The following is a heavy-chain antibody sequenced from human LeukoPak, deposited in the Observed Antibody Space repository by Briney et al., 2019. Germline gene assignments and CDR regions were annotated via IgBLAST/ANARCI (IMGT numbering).Heavy chain of an antibody. CDR3: TRDDAVVPAAPHDY. D-gene: IGHD2-2*01. CDR1: GYTYTSYG. CDR2: ISAYNGNT. Sequence: ASVKVSCKASGYTYTSYGISWVRQAPGQGLEWMGWISAYNGNTNYAQKLQGRVTMTTDTSTSTAYMELRSLRAEDPAVHYCTRDDAVVPAAPHDYWGQGTLVTVSS. V-gene: IGHV1-18*01. J-gene: IGHJ4*02.